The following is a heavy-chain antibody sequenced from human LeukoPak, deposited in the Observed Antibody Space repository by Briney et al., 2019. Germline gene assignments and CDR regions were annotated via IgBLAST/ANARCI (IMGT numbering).Heavy chain of an antibody. V-gene: IGHV4-59*01. J-gene: IGHJ4*02. Sequence: SETLSLTCTVSGGSISSYYRSWIRQPPGKGLEWIGYIYYSGSTNYNPSLKSRVTISVDTSKNQFSLKLSSVTAADTAVYYCARGSGSGSFYYFDYWGQGTLVTVSS. CDR1: GGSISSYY. CDR2: IYYSGST. CDR3: ARGSGSGSFYYFDY. D-gene: IGHD3-10*01.